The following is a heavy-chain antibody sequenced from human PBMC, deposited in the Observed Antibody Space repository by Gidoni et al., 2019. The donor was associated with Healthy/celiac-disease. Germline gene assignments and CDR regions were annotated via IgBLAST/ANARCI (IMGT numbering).Heavy chain of an antibody. CDR3: ASFSFSPERADYDILTGYYKGAFDI. V-gene: IGHV4-31*03. J-gene: IGHJ3*02. CDR1: GGSISSGGYY. Sequence: QVQLQESGPGLVKPSQTLSLTCTVSGGSISSGGYYWIWLRQHPGKGLEWIGYIYYSGRTYYNPSLKSRVTISVDTSKNQFSLKLSSVTAADTAVYYCASFSFSPERADYDILTGYYKGAFDIWGQGTMVTVSS. CDR2: IYYSGRT. D-gene: IGHD3-9*01.